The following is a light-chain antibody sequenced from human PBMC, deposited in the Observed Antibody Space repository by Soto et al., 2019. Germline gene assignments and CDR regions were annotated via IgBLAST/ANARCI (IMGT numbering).Light chain of an antibody. Sequence: ILITRSPGTPSVSPGEKDTLSCRASESVSSNLAWYQQKPGQAPRLLIYGASTRATGIPVRFSGRGSGTEFTLTISSLQSEDAGVYFCQHYNDWPITLGQGTRLEIK. J-gene: IGKJ5*01. V-gene: IGKV3-15*01. CDR2: GAS. CDR1: ESVSSN. CDR3: QHYNDWPIT.